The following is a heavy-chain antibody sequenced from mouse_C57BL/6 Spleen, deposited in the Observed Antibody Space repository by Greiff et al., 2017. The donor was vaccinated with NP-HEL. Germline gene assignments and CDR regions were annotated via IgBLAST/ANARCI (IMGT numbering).Heavy chain of an antibody. CDR3: TRSYYPRGYFDY. CDR2: IYPGNSDT. V-gene: IGHV1-5*01. J-gene: IGHJ2*01. Sequence: EVQVVESGTVLARPGASVKMSCKTSGYTFTSYWMHWVKQRPGQGLEWIGAIYPGNSDTSYNQKFKGKAKLTAVTSASTAYMELSSLTNEDSAVYYCTRSYYPRGYFDYWGQGTTLTVSS. CDR1: GYTFTSYW. D-gene: IGHD2-10*01.